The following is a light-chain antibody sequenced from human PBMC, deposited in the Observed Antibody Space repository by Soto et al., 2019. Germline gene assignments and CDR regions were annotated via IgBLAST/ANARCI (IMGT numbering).Light chain of an antibody. V-gene: IGKV3-15*01. CDR3: QQYHHGPPQYT. J-gene: IGKJ2*01. CDR2: GAS. CDR1: QTVASN. Sequence: EIVLTQSPATLSVSPGERATISCRASQTVASNLAWYQQKPGQAPRLLIHGASTRATVVPARFSGSGSGTEFTLIINRLQSEDFAVYDYQQYHHGPPQYTLGQGTKLQIK.